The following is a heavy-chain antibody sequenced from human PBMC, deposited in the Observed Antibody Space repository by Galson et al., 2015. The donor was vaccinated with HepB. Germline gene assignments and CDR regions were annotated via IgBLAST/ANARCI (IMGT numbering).Heavy chain of an antibody. CDR3: ATGFKLAGAA. Sequence: SLRLSCAASGFTFSSFAMSWVRQPPGKGLEWVSSISKSATVTYYVDSVKGRFTISRDDSKSTLYLQMNGLRAEDTAIYYCATGFKLAGAAWGQGT. V-gene: IGHV3-23*01. CDR2: ISKSATVT. J-gene: IGHJ5*02. CDR1: GFTFSSFA. D-gene: IGHD6-19*01.